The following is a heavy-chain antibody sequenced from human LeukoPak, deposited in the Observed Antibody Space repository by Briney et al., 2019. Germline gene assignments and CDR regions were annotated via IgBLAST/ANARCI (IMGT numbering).Heavy chain of an antibody. CDR2: VNFSGGTK. Sequence: GGSLRLSCAASGFTFSGYGMSWVRQAPGKGLEWVSGVNFSGGTKYYADFVKGRLTISRDNSKNTLYLQMNSLRAEDTAVYYCAKDRAVWGSSHSYYFDYWGQGTLVTVSS. CDR3: AKDRAVWGSSHSYYFDY. CDR1: GFTFSGYG. J-gene: IGHJ4*02. D-gene: IGHD1-26*01. V-gene: IGHV3-23*01.